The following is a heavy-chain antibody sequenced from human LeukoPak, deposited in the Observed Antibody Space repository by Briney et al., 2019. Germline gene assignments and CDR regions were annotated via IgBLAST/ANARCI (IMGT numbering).Heavy chain of an antibody. CDR1: GYTFTTYA. J-gene: IGHJ4*02. CDR2: INTSTGNP. CDR3: GRDPKLGIRGYTYGYIDF. D-gene: IGHD5-18*01. Sequence: ASVKVSCKTSGYTFTTYAISWVRQAPGRGLEWMGWINTSTGNPTYAQGFFTGRYVFSLDTSVNTAYLQITGLKADDTAVYYCGRDPKLGIRGYTYGYIDFWGQGTLVTVAS. V-gene: IGHV7-4-1*02.